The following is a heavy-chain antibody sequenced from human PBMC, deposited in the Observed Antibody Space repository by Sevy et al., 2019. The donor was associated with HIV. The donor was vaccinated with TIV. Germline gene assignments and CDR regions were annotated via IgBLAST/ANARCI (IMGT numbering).Heavy chain of an antibody. V-gene: IGHV3-53*05. D-gene: IGHD3-16*02. Sequence: GGSLRLSCVASGFSVGSNYISWVRQAPGKGLEWVSAIYAGGNTYYADSVKVRFTISRDNSKNTLYLQMNSLRSEDTAVYYCARDKGESSSSFLGELSYWGQGTLVTVSS. CDR2: IYAGGNT. J-gene: IGHJ4*02. CDR3: ARDKGESSSSFLGELSY. CDR1: GFSVGSNY.